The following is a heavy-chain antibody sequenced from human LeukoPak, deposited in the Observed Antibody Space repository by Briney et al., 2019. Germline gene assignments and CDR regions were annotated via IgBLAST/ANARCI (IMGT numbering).Heavy chain of an antibody. V-gene: IGHV7-4-1*02. CDR3: ARDPGADRGSYHSP. CDR2: INTNTGNP. D-gene: IGHD1-26*01. CDR1: GYTFTSYD. J-gene: IGHJ5*02. Sequence: ASVKVSCKTSGYTFTSYDINWVRQAPGQGLEWMGWINTNTGNPTYAQGFTGRFVFSLDTSVSTAYLQISSLKAEDTTVYYCARDPGADRGSYHSPWGQGTLVTVSS.